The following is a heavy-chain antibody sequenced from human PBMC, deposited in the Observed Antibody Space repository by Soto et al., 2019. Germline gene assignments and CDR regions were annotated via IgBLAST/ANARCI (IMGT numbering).Heavy chain of an antibody. J-gene: IGHJ4*02. CDR1: GGSIRRSDSY. V-gene: IGHV4-31*03. D-gene: IGHD3-16*01. CDR3: ARVLITSGPLEYSFDS. CDR2: ISDSGRT. Sequence: SETLSLTCSVSGGSIRRSDSYWTWVRQGPGKGLEWIAYISDSGRTDYNPSLKSRATISIDTSKNVFFLNLSSVTAADTAVYFCARVLITSGPLEYSFDSWGPGSLVTVS.